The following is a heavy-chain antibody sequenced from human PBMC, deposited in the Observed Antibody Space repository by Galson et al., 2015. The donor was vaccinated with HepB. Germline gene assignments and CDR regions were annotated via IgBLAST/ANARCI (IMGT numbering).Heavy chain of an antibody. CDR3: ATDLGWEQRF. J-gene: IGHJ4*02. V-gene: IGHV1-24*01. Sequence: SVKVSCKVAGYSLTELSMHWMRQAPGKGLEWMGGFDPEDGETIYAQKLQGRITLTEDTSTDTAYMELSSLRSEDTAVYYCATDLGWEQRFWGQGTLVTVSS. CDR1: GYSLTELS. D-gene: IGHD1/OR15-1a*01. CDR2: FDPEDGET.